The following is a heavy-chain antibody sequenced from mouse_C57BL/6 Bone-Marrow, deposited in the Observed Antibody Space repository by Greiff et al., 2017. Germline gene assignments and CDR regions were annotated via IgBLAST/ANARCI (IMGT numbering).Heavy chain of an antibody. CDR1: GFTFSDYY. Sequence: EVKLMESEGGLVQPGSSMKLSCTASGFTFSDYYMAWVRQVPEKGLEWVANINYDGSSTYYLDSLKSRFIISRDNAKNILYLQMSSLKSEDTATYYCARDQGYGSSYGYFDVWGTGTTVTVSS. J-gene: IGHJ1*03. CDR2: INYDGSST. D-gene: IGHD1-1*01. CDR3: ARDQGYGSSYGYFDV. V-gene: IGHV5-16*01.